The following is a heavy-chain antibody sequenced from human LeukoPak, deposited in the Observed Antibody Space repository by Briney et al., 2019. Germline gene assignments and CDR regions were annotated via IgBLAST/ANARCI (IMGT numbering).Heavy chain of an antibody. D-gene: IGHD2-2*02. V-gene: IGHV3-21*01. J-gene: IGHJ4*02. Sequence: GGSLRLSCAASGFTFSSYSMNWVRQAPGKGLEWVSSISSSSSYIYYADSVKGRFTISRDNAKNSLYLQMNSLRAEDTAVYYRATFVHCSSTSCYNNFDYWGLGTLVTVSS. CDR3: ATFVHCSSTSCYNNFDY. CDR2: ISSSSSYI. CDR1: GFTFSSYS.